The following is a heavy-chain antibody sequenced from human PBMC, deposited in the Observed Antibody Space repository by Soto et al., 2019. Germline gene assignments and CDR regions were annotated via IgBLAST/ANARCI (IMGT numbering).Heavy chain of an antibody. CDR1: GYTFTSYG. D-gene: IGHD6-19*01. Sequence: ASLKVSCKASGYTFTSYGISWVRQAPGQGLEWMGWISAYNGNTNYAQKLQGRVTMTTDTSTSTAYMELRSLRSDDTAVYYCARGRIAVAGEGAYCYYGMDCWGKGNTVTVYS. CDR2: ISAYNGNT. CDR3: ARGRIAVAGEGAYCYYGMDC. J-gene: IGHJ6*04. V-gene: IGHV1-18*04.